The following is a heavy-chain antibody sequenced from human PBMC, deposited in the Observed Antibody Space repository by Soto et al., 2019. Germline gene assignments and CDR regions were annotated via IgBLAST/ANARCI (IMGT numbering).Heavy chain of an antibody. CDR2: IYYSGST. D-gene: IGHD2-2*03. Sequence: SETLSLTCTVSGGSISSGDYYWSWIRQPPGKGLEWIGYIYYSGSTYYNPSLKSRVTISVDTSKNQFYLKLSSVTAADTAVYYCARVIGYCISTSCQGAETGYFDYWGQGTLVTVSS. CDR1: GGSISSGDYY. J-gene: IGHJ4*02. V-gene: IGHV4-30-4*01. CDR3: ARVIGYCISTSCQGAETGYFDY.